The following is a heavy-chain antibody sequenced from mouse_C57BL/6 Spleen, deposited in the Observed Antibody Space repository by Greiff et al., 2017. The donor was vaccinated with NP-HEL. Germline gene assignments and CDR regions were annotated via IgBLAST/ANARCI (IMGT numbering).Heavy chain of an antibody. V-gene: IGHV2-5*01. CDR3: AKKGTTVEAWFAY. Sequence: QVQLKESGPGLVQPSQSLSITCTVSGFSLTSYGVHWVRQSPGKGLEWLGVIWRGGSTDYNAAFMSRLSITKDNSKSQVFFKMNSLQADDTAIYYGAKKGTTVEAWFAYWGQGTLVTVSA. D-gene: IGHD1-1*01. CDR1: GFSLTSYG. J-gene: IGHJ3*01. CDR2: IWRGGST.